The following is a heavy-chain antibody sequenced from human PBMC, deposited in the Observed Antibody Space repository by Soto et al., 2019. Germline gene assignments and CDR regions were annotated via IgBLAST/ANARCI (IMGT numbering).Heavy chain of an antibody. D-gene: IGHD6-25*01. CDR3: ARAGGSETLQPSYNWFDT. J-gene: IGHJ5*02. V-gene: IGHV1-2*02. CDR1: GYTFTDYH. CDR2: INANNGGA. Sequence: ASVKVSRKASGYTFTDYHIHWVRQAPGQGLEFMGWINANNGGAGSAQQFQGRVTVTRDTSITTVYMELSNLRSDDTPVYYCARAGGSETLQPSYNWFDTWGQGTLVTVSS.